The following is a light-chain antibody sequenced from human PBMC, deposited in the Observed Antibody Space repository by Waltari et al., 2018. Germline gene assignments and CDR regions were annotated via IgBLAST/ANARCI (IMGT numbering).Light chain of an antibody. CDR3: QKYGTLPAT. J-gene: IGKJ1*01. CDR1: QNVTRT. CDR2: DAS. Sequence: EIVLTQSPGTLSSSPGERVTLSRRASQNVTRTLAWYQHKPGQAHRLLIYDASTRATGIPDRFSGSGSGTDFSLTISRLEPEDFAVYYCQKYGTLPATFGQGTKVEIK. V-gene: IGKV3-20*01.